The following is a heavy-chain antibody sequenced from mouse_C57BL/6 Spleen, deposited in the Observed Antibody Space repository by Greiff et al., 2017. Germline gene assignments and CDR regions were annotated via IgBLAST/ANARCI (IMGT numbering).Heavy chain of an antibody. J-gene: IGHJ1*03. CDR2: IYPRSGNT. CDR3: ARDGSDQDWYFDY. Sequence: QVQLQQSGAELARPGASVKLSCKASGYTFTSYGISWVKQRPGQGLEWIGEIYPRSGNTYYNEQFKGKATLTADKSSSTAYMELRSLTSEDSAAYYCARDGSDQDWYFDYWGKGTTVTVSS. CDR1: GYTFTSYG. V-gene: IGHV1-81*01. D-gene: IGHD1-1*02.